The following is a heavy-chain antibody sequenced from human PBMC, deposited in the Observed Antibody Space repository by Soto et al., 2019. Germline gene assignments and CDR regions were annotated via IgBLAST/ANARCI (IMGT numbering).Heavy chain of an antibody. Sequence: ASVKVSCKASGYTFTSYYMHWLRQAPGQGLEGMGIINPSGGSTSYAQKFQGRVTMTRDTSTITVYMELSSLRSEDTAVYYCARAGRSSYSSGWYYFDYWGQGTLVTVSS. D-gene: IGHD6-19*01. CDR1: GYTFTSYY. CDR3: ARAGRSSYSSGWYYFDY. V-gene: IGHV1-46*01. J-gene: IGHJ4*02. CDR2: INPSGGST.